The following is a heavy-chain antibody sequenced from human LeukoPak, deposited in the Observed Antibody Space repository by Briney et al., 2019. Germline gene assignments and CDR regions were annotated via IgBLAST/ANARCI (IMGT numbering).Heavy chain of an antibody. CDR1: GFTFSSYS. V-gene: IGHV3-48*01. D-gene: IGHD3-10*01. J-gene: IGHJ4*02. CDR2: ISSSSSTL. Sequence: GGSLRLSCAASGFTFSSYSMNWVRQAPGKGLEWVSYISSSSSTLYYADSVKGRFTISRDNAKNSLYLQMNSLRAEDTAVYHCARNYYYGSGSYYFDYWGQGTLVTVSS. CDR3: ARNYYYGSGSYYFDY.